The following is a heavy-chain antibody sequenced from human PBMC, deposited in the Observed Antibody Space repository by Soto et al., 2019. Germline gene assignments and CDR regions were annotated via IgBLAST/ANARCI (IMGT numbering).Heavy chain of an antibody. Sequence: PGGSLRLSCAASGSTFSSYSMNWVRQAPGKGLEWVSSISSSSSYIYYADSVKGRFTISRDNAKNSLYLQMNSLRAEDTAVYYWARNLRVGGVACDYWGQGTLVTVSS. V-gene: IGHV3-21*01. CDR1: GSTFSSYS. J-gene: IGHJ4*02. D-gene: IGHD3-16*01. CDR2: ISSSSSYI. CDR3: ARNLRVGGVACDY.